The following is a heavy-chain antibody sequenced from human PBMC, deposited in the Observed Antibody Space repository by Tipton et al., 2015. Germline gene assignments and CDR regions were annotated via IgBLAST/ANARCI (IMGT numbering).Heavy chain of an antibody. V-gene: IGHV4-38-2*01. CDR3: VRARERHGGLFDS. Sequence: TLSLTCAVSAYSISTDYYWGWIRQPPGKGLEWIGYISFSDTTHYNPSLKSRITISLNTSKNQFSLKMSSVAAADTAMYYCVRARERHGGLFDSWGQGTLVIVSS. CDR1: AYSISTDYY. D-gene: IGHD4-23*01. J-gene: IGHJ4*02. CDR2: ISFSDTT.